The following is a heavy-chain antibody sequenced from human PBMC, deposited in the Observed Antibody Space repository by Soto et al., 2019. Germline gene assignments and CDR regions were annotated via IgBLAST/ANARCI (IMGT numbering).Heavy chain of an antibody. Sequence: SETLSLTCTVSGGSISSSSYYWGWIRQPPGKGLEWIGSIYYSGSTYYNPSLKSRDTISVDTSKNQISLKLSSVTAPDTAVYFCARQYCSGGSCYVDSFDPWGPGNLVTVSS. D-gene: IGHD2-15*01. V-gene: IGHV4-39*01. J-gene: IGHJ5*02. CDR1: GGSISSSSYY. CDR2: IYYSGST. CDR3: ARQYCSGGSCYVDSFDP.